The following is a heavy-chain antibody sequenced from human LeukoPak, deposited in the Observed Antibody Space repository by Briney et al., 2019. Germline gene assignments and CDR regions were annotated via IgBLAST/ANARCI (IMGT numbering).Heavy chain of an antibody. Sequence: PSETLSLTCAVYGGSFSGYYWSWIRQPPGKGLEWIGEIIHSGSTNYNPSLKSRVTISVDTSKNQFSLKLSSVTAADTAVYYCASRKYYYYYMDVWGKGTTVTVSS. CDR2: IIHSGST. CDR3: ASRKYYYYYMDV. V-gene: IGHV4-34*12. J-gene: IGHJ6*03. CDR1: GGSFSGYY.